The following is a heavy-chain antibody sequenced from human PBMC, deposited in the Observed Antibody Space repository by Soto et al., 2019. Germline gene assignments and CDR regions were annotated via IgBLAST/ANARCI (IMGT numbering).Heavy chain of an antibody. CDR2: IYPGDSDT. CDR3: AKYYGFWSGYSTPYYYYGMDV. V-gene: IGHV5-51*01. CDR1: GYSFAIFW. J-gene: IGHJ6*02. D-gene: IGHD3-3*01. Sequence: PGESLKLSCKASGYSFAIFWIGWVRHMPGKGLEWMGIIYPGDSDTRYSPSFQGQVTISADKSISTAYLQWSSLKASDTAMYYCAKYYGFWSGYSTPYYYYGMDVWGQGTTVTVSS.